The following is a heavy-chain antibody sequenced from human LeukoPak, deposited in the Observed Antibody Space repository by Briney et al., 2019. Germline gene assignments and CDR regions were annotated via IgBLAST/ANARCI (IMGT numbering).Heavy chain of an antibody. CDR1: GGSFSGYY. Sequence: SETLSLTCAAYGGSFSGYYWSWIRQPPGKGLEWIGEINHSGSTNYNPSLKSRVTISVDTSKNQFSLKLSSVTAADTAVYYCARGLAYRGWFDPWGQGTLVTVSS. CDR2: INHSGST. D-gene: IGHD3-16*01. V-gene: IGHV4-34*01. CDR3: ARGLAYRGWFDP. J-gene: IGHJ5*02.